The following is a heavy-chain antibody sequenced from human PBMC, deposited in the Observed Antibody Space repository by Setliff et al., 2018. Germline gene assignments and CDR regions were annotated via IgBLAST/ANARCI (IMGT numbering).Heavy chain of an antibody. CDR1: GGSISSSNW. J-gene: IGHJ4*02. V-gene: IGHV4-4*02. CDR3: ARRTEYYNFWSGYYDY. Sequence: SETLSLTCAVSGGSISSSNWWSWVRQPPGKGLEWIGEIYHSGSTNYNPSLKSRVTISVDKSKNQFSLKLSSVTAADTAVYYCARRTEYYNFWSGYYDYWGQGTLVTAPQ. CDR2: IYHSGST. D-gene: IGHD3-3*01.